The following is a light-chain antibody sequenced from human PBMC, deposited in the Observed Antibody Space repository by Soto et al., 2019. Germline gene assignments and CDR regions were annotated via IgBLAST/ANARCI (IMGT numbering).Light chain of an antibody. CDR1: SSDVGGYNH. J-gene: IGLJ1*01. CDR2: EVS. V-gene: IGLV2-14*01. CDR3: NSYTNSHTYV. Sequence: QSALAQPASVSGSPGQSITISCTGTSSDVGGYNHVSWYQHHPGKAPKLMIYEVSNRPSGVSNRFSGSKSGNTASLTISGLQAEDEADYYCNSYTNSHTYVFGTGTKVTVL.